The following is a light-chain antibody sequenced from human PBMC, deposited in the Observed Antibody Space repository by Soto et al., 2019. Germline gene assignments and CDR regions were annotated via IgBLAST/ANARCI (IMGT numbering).Light chain of an antibody. CDR1: QSISSY. CDR2: GVS. CDR3: QQSYSTPRT. Sequence: DIQMTESPSSLSASVGGRVTITCRASQSISSYLNWYKQKPGKAPKLLSYGVSSLQSGVPSRFSGSGSGTDFTLSISSLKPEDFESYYCQQSYSTPRTFGQGTRLEIK. V-gene: IGKV1-39*01. J-gene: IGKJ5*01.